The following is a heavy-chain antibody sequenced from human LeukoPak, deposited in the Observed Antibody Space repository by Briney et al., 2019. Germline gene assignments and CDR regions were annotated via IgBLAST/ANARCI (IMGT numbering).Heavy chain of an antibody. CDR1: GGSIRRYY. D-gene: IGHD1-26*01. CDR2: IYYSGST. J-gene: IGHJ4*02. Sequence: SETLSLTCTVSGGSIRRYYWSWIRQPPGKGLEWIGYIYYSGSTNYNPSLKSRVTISVDTSKNQFSLKLSSVTAADTAVYYCASAAEGIVGATLDYWGQGTLVTVSS. V-gene: IGHV4-59*12. CDR3: ASAAEGIVGATLDY.